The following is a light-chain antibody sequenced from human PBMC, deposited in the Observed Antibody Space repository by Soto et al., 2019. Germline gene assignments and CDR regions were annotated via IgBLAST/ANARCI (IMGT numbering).Light chain of an antibody. CDR1: SSDVGSYNL. CDR3: CSYAGSSV. J-gene: IGLJ2*01. V-gene: IGLV2-23*01. CDR2: EGS. Sequence: QSALTQPASVSGSPGQSITISCTGTSSDVGSYNLVSWYQQHPGKAPKLMIYEGSKRPSGVSNRFSGSKSGNTASLTISGLQAEAEADYYCCSYAGSSVFGGGTKLTVL.